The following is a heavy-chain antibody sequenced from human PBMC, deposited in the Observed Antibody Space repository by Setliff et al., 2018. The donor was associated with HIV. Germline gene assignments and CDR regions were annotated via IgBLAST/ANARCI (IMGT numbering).Heavy chain of an antibody. Sequence: PSETLSLTCAVYGGSFSGYYWSWIRQPPGKGLEWIGGINHGGMTNYNPSLKSRVFISLDTSKRQFSLNVHSVTAADTAVYYCARGACDIALGEWFDPWGQGTLVTVSS. CDR2: INHGGMT. D-gene: IGHD6-19*01. J-gene: IGHJ5*02. CDR3: ARGACDIALGEWFDP. V-gene: IGHV4-34*01. CDR1: GGSFSGYY.